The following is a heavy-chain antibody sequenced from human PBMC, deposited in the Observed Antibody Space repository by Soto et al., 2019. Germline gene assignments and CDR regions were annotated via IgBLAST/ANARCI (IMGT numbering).Heavy chain of an antibody. Sequence: QVQLVQSGPEVKKPGASVKVSCKASGYPFTNYGLSWVRQAPGQGLEWMGWISGYNGNTNYAQNFQGRVTMTTDTYTSTAYMEMTSLRSDDTAVYYCARDHHCSGGNCYLHYYGMDVWGQGTTVTVSS. V-gene: IGHV1-18*01. J-gene: IGHJ6*02. CDR1: GYPFTNYG. D-gene: IGHD2-15*01. CDR3: ARDHHCSGGNCYLHYYGMDV. CDR2: ISGYNGNT.